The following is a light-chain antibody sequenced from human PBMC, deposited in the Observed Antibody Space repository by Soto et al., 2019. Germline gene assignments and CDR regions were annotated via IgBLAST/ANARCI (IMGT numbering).Light chain of an antibody. Sequence: DIQMTQSPATLPASVGDRVTITCRASRNIERWLAWYQQKPGKPPKLLILNASTLGSGVPSRFSGSGSGTEFTLTISSLQPEDFGIYYCQQYENYWTFGQGTKVDIK. CDR3: QQYENYWT. J-gene: IGKJ1*01. V-gene: IGKV1-5*01. CDR1: RNIERW. CDR2: NAS.